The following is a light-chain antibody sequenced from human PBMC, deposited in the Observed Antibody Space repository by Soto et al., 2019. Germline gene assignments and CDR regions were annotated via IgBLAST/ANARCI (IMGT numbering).Light chain of an antibody. CDR2: LGS. CDR1: QSVLYSSNNKKY. V-gene: IGKV2-28*01. CDR3: MQALQTSIT. Sequence: DIVMTQSPDSLAVSLGERATINCKSRQSVLYSSNNKKYLAWYLQTPGKSPQLLIYLGSNRASGVPDMFSGSGSGTDCTRKISRVEAEDVGVDYCMQALQTSITFGQGTRLEIK. J-gene: IGKJ5*01.